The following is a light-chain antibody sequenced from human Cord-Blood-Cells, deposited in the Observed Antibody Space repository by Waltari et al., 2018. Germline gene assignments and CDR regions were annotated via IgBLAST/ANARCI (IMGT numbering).Light chain of an antibody. CDR1: QSLLHSNVYNY. CDR2: LGS. Sequence: DIVMTQSPLSLPVTPGEPASISCRSSQSLLHSNVYNYLDWYLQKPGQSPQLLIYLGSNRGSGVPDRFSGSGSGTDFTLKIRRVEAEDVGVYYCMQALQTPFTFGPGTKVDIK. CDR3: MQALQTPFT. J-gene: IGKJ3*01. V-gene: IGKV2-28*01.